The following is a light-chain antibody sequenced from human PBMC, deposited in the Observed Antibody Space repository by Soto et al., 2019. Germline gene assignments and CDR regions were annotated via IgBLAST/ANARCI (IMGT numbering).Light chain of an antibody. CDR2: GAS. CDR1: QSVSSN. Sequence: EIVMTQSPATLSVSPGERATLSCRASQSVSSNLAWYQQKPGQGPRLLIYGASTRATGIPARFSGSGSGTEFTLTISSLQSEDFAVYYCQQYNIWPLNTFGGGTKGEIK. CDR3: QQYNIWPLNT. V-gene: IGKV3D-15*01. J-gene: IGKJ4*01.